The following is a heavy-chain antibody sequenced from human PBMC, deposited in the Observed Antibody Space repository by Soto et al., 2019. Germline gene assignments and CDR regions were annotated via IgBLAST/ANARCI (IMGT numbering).Heavy chain of an antibody. V-gene: IGHV4-38-2*01. CDR1: GYSISSGYY. J-gene: IGHJ6*02. CDR2: IYHSGSA. Sequence: SETLSLTCAVSGYSISSGYYWGWIRQPPGKGLEWIGYIYHSGSAYSNPSLKSRVSMSVDRSKNQFSLNLESLTAADTAVYYCARAPWGSRYGMDVWGQGTTVTVSS. CDR3: ARAPWGSRYGMDV. D-gene: IGHD7-27*01.